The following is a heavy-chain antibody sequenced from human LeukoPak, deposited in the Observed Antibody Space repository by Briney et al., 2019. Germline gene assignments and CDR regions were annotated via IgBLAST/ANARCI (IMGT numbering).Heavy chain of an antibody. CDR2: IRYDGSNK. V-gene: IGHV3-30*02. J-gene: IGHJ4*02. D-gene: IGHD3-10*01. CDR1: GFTFSSYG. Sequence: GGSLRLSCAASGFTFSSYGMHWVRQAPGKGLEWVAFIRYDGSNKYYADSVKGRFTISRDNSKNTLYLQMNSLRAEDTAVYYCAKAKKLRITMVRGVLDYWGQGTLVTVSS. CDR3: AKAKKLRITMVRGVLDY.